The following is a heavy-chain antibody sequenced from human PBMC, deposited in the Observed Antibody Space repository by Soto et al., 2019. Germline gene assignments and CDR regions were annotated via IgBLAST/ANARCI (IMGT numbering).Heavy chain of an antibody. CDR2: IWYDGSNK. Sequence: HPGGSLRLSCAASGFTFSSYGMHWVRQAPGKGLEWVAVIWYDGSNKYYADSVKGRFTISRDNSKNTLYLQMNSLRAEDTAVYYCARGMGYYYYYGMDVWGQGTTVTVSS. CDR1: GFTFSSYG. J-gene: IGHJ6*02. CDR3: ARGMGYYYYYGMDV. V-gene: IGHV3-33*01.